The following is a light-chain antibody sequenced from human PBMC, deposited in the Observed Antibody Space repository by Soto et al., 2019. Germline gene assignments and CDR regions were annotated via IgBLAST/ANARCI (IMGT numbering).Light chain of an antibody. CDR1: QSLVRSDGYTY. J-gene: IGKJ4*01. V-gene: IGKV2-24*01. CDR2: RIS. CDR3: LQSSHFPHT. Sequence: DIVMTQTPLSSPVTLGQPASISCKSSQSLVRSDGYTYLSWLHQRPGQPPRLLFYRISTRFSGVPDRFSARGAGTDFTLKISSVEAEDVGLYYCLQSSHFPHTFGGGTKVEIK.